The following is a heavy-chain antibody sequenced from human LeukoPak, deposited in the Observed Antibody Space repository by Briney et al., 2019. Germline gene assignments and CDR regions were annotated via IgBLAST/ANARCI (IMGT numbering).Heavy chain of an antibody. CDR3: ARGGRYFDWLSLWGDAFDI. CDR2: MNPNSGNT. J-gene: IGHJ3*02. Sequence: ASVKVSCKASGYTFTSYDINWVRQATGQGLEWTGWMNPNSGNTGYAQKFQGRVTMTRNTSISTAYMELSSLRSEDTAVYYCARGGRYFDWLSLWGDAFDIWGQGTMVTVSS. D-gene: IGHD3-9*01. CDR1: GYTFTSYD. V-gene: IGHV1-8*01.